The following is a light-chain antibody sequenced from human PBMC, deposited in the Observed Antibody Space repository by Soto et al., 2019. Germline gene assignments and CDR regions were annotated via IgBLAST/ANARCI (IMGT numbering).Light chain of an antibody. Sequence: SVLTQPPAVYGAPGQRVTISCTGTSSNIGSGYDVHWYQHLPGTAPKLLIYGNTIRPSGVPDRFSGSKSGTSASLAITGLKAEDEADYYCQVYDSSRRREVFATCTKATVL. J-gene: IGLJ1*01. CDR1: SSNIGSGYD. CDR3: QVYDSSRRREV. V-gene: IGLV1-40*01. CDR2: GNT.